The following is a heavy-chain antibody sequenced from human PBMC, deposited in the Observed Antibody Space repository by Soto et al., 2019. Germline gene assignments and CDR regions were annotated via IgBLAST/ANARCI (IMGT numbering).Heavy chain of an antibody. D-gene: IGHD6-6*01. CDR3: AKRPLAARHTDY. V-gene: IGHV3-23*01. CDR1: GFTVSNYA. Sequence: GGSLRLSFAASGFTVSNYAMTWVRQAPGKGLEWVSTISGSGDNTYYADSVRGRFTISRDNSKNTLYLQMNSLRADDTAVYYCAKRPLAARHTDYWGQGTLVTVSS. J-gene: IGHJ4*02. CDR2: ISGSGDNT.